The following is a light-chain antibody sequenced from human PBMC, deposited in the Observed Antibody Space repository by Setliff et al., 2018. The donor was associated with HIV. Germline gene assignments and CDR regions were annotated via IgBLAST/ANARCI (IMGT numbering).Light chain of an antibody. CDR1: SSDVGNYDL. J-gene: IGLJ2*01. CDR3: CSYAGESTFV. V-gene: IGLV2-23*02. CDR2: EVD. Sequence: PASVSGSPGQSITISCTGTSSDVGNYDLVSWYQHYPGKAPKLIIYEVDKRPSGVSSRFSGSKSGNAASLTISGLQAEDEADYHCCSYAGESTFVFGGGTKVTVL.